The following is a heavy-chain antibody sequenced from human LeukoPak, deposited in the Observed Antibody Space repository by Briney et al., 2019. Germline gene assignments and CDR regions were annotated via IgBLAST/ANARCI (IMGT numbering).Heavy chain of an antibody. Sequence: SETLSLTCTVSGGSVSSGSYYWSWIRQPPGKGLEWIGYIYYSGSTNYNPSLKSRVTMSVDTSKNQFSLKLSSVTAADTAVYYCARDSAYYDILTGYPGEYYFDYWGQGTLVTVSS. J-gene: IGHJ4*02. CDR1: GGSVSSGSYY. CDR3: ARDSAYYDILTGYPGEYYFDY. CDR2: IYYSGST. D-gene: IGHD3-9*01. V-gene: IGHV4-61*01.